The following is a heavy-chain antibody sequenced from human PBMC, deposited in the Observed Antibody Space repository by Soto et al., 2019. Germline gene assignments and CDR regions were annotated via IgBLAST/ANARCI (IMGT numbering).Heavy chain of an antibody. V-gene: IGHV3-21*01. Sequence: EVQLVESGGGLVKPGGSLRLSCAASGFTFSTYSMNWVRQAPGKGLEWVSSISSSSSYIYYADSVKGRFTISRDNAKSSLYLQMNSLRAEDTVVYYCARYDSSGYYWPYYYYGMDVWGQGTTVTVSS. D-gene: IGHD3-22*01. CDR3: ARYDSSGYYWPYYYYGMDV. CDR1: GFTFSTYS. J-gene: IGHJ6*02. CDR2: ISSSSSYI.